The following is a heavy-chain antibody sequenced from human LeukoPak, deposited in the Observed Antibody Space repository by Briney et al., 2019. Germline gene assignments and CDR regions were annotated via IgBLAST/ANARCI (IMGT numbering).Heavy chain of an antibody. CDR2: IYDSGST. CDR1: GSSISSYY. Sequence: PSETLSLTCTVSGSSISSYYWSWIRQPPGKGLEWIGYIYDSGSTNYNPSLKSRVAISVDTSKNQFSLKLTSVTAADTAVYYCTKGGRRDILTYWGQGILVTVSP. D-gene: IGHD3-9*01. J-gene: IGHJ4*02. CDR3: TKGGRRDILTY. V-gene: IGHV4-59*01.